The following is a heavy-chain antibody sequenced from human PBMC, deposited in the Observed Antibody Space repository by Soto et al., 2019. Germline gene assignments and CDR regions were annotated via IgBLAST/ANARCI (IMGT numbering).Heavy chain of an antibody. J-gene: IGHJ6*02. CDR1: GYRFTSYW. CDR3: ARHYRGGGTAAAGTLGASYGMDV. D-gene: IGHD6-13*01. CDR2: IDPSDSYT. Sequence: EESLKISCKGSGYRFTSYWIGWVRQMPGKGLEWMGRIDPSDSYTNYSPSFQGHVTISADKSISTAYLQWSSLKASDTAMYYCARHYRGGGTAAAGTLGASYGMDVWGPGTTVTVYS. V-gene: IGHV5-10-1*01.